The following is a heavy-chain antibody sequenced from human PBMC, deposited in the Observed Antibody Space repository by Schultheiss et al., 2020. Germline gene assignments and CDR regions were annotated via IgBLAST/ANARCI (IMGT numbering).Heavy chain of an antibody. J-gene: IGHJ6*02. Sequence: GESLKISCAASGFTFIAYTINWVRQAPGKGLEWVASISGSSTYIYYADSVEGRFTISRDSAKNSLYLQMNSLRAEDTAVYYCAREGASGNYHFGMDVWGQGTTVTVSS. V-gene: IGHV3-21*01. CDR2: ISGSSTYI. CDR1: GFTFIAYT. CDR3: AREGASGNYHFGMDV. D-gene: IGHD3-10*01.